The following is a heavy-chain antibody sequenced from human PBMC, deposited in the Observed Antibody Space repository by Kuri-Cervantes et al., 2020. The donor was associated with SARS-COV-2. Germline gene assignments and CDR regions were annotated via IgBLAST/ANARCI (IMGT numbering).Heavy chain of an antibody. V-gene: IGHV4-34*01. CDR2: INHSGRA. Sequence: GSLRLSCAVYGGSFSDYSWSWIRQPPGKGLEWIGEINHSGRANYNPSLKSRVTISVDTSKNQFSLNLISVTAADTAVYYCARLGGYRSGYNWFDPWGQGTLVTVSS. CDR3: ARLGGYRSGYNWFDP. D-gene: IGHD5-18*01. CDR1: GGSFSDYS. J-gene: IGHJ5*02.